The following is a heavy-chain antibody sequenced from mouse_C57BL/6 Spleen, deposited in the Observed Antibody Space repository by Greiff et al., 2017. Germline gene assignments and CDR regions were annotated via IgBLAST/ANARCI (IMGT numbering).Heavy chain of an antibody. CDR3: TTGIKDYAMDY. V-gene: IGHV14-4*01. Sequence: VQLQQSGAELVRPGASVKLSCTASGFNIKDDYMHWVKQRPEQSLEWIGWIDPENGDTEYASKFQGKATITADTSSNTAYLQLSSLTSEDTAVYYCTTGIKDYAMDYWGQGTSVTVSS. CDR1: GFNIKDDY. J-gene: IGHJ4*01. CDR2: IDPENGDT. D-gene: IGHD1-2*01.